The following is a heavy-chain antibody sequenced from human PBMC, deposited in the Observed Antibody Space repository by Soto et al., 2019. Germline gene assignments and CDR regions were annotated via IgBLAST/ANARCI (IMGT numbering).Heavy chain of an antibody. D-gene: IGHD5-12*01. V-gene: IGHV3-21*01. J-gene: IGHJ5*02. CDR3: ARDARAPTYSGYDDAHP. Sequence: PGGSLRLSCAASGFTFSSYSMNWVRQAPGKGLEWVSSISSSSSYIYYADSVKGRFTISRDNAKNSLYLQMNSLRAEDTAVYYCARDARAPTYSGYDDAHPWGQGTLVTVSS. CDR2: ISSSSSYI. CDR1: GFTFSSYS.